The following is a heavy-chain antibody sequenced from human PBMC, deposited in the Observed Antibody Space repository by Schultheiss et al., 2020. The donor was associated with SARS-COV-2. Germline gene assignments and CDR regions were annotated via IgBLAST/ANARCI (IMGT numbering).Heavy chain of an antibody. CDR3: AKYRGWYARPPLLFDY. J-gene: IGHJ4*02. D-gene: IGHD6-19*01. CDR1: GYTFTSHG. V-gene: IGHV1-18*04. Sequence: ASVKVSCKTSGYTFTSHGISWVRQAPGQGFEWMGWISGYNGYTDYAQKFQGRITMTTDTSTSTAYMELRSLRSDDTAVYYCAKYRGWYARPPLLFDYWGQGTRVTVSS. CDR2: ISGYNGYT.